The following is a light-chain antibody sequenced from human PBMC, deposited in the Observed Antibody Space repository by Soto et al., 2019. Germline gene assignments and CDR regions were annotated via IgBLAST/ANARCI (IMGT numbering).Light chain of an antibody. CDR1: QSFSSNY. CDR3: QQYVRSLWT. J-gene: IGKJ1*01. Sequence: EVVLTQSPGTLSLSPGERATLSCRASQSFSSNYLAWYQQKPGQAPRLLLYGASSRATGIPDRFSGSGSGTDFTLTISRLEPEDFAVYYCQQYVRSLWTFGQGTKVEI. V-gene: IGKV3-20*01. CDR2: GAS.